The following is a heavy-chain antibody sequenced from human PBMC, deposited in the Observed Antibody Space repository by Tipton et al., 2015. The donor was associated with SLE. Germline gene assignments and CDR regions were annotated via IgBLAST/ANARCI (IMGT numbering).Heavy chain of an antibody. V-gene: IGHV3-21*01. CDR2: ISSSSSYI. CDR3: ARDGTVTTWGDY. D-gene: IGHD4-17*01. J-gene: IGHJ4*02. CDR1: GFTFSSYG. Sequence: GSLRLSCAASGFTFSSYGMHWVRQAPGKGLEWVSSISSSSSYIYYADSVKGRFTISRDNAKNSLYLQMNSLRAEDTAVYYCARDGTVTTWGDYWGQGALVTVSS.